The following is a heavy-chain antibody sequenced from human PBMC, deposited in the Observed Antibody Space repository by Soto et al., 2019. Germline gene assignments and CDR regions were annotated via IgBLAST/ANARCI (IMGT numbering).Heavy chain of an antibody. D-gene: IGHD5-12*01. J-gene: IGHJ6*03. CDR2: IKSKTDGGTT. CDR3: TTEGSGYDDLHYYYYYYMDV. V-gene: IGHV3-15*01. Sequence: GGSLRLSCAASGFTFSNAWMSWVRQAPGKGLEWVGRIKSKTDGGTTDYAAPVKGRFTISRDDSKNTLYLQMNSLKTEDTAVYYCTTEGSGYDDLHYYYYYYMDVWGKGTTVTVSS. CDR1: GFTFSNAW.